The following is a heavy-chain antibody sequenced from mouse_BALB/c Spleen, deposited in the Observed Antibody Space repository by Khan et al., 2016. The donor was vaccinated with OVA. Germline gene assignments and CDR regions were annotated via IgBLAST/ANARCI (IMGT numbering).Heavy chain of an antibody. Sequence: QIQLVQSGPELKKPGETVKISCKASGYTFTNYGMNWVKQAPGKGLKWMGWINTYTGEPTYADDFKGRFAFSLETYARTAYLQINNLKNEDTATYVCASGGDWYFDVWGAGTTVTVSS. CDR1: GYTFTNYG. CDR3: ASGGDWYFDV. V-gene: IGHV9-3-1*01. D-gene: IGHD1-1*02. CDR2: INTYTGEP. J-gene: IGHJ1*01.